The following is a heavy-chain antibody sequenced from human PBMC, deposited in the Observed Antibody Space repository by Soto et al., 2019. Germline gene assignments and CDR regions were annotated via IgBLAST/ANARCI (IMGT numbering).Heavy chain of an antibody. V-gene: IGHV3-33*01. CDR3: ARDSASGWNLDY. D-gene: IGHD6-19*01. Sequence: QVRLVESGGGAVQPGRSLKLSCTASGFTFRNYAMHWVRQAPGKGLEWVAFIWSDGSRQDYAESVRGRFTISRDDSNNRLDLQMNSLRVEDTALYYCARDSASGWNLDYWGQGTLVTVTS. CDR1: GFTFRNYA. CDR2: IWSDGSRQ. J-gene: IGHJ4*02.